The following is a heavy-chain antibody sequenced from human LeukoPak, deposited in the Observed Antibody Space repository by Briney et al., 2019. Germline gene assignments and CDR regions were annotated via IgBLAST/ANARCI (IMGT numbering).Heavy chain of an antibody. V-gene: IGHV4-30-4*01. CDR3: ARAVWAVVVN. J-gene: IGHJ4*02. CDR2: IYYSGT. D-gene: IGHD3-22*01. Sequence: SQTLSLTCSVYGGSFSYGDYYWTWIRQPPGKGLEWIGYIYYSGTYYNPSLKSRLTISQDRSKNQFSLKLSSVSAADTAVYYCARAVWAVVVNWGQGTLVTVSS. CDR1: GGSFSYGDYY.